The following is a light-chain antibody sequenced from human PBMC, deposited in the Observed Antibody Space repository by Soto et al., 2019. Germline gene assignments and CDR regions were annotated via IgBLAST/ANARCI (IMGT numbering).Light chain of an antibody. Sequence: DIELTQSPSFLSASVGDRVTITCRASQGISHYLAWYQQKPGKAPKLLIYAASTLQGGVPSRFSGSGSGTEFTLTISSLQPEDFATYYCQQINSYLSITFGQGTRLEIK. CDR3: QQINSYLSIT. J-gene: IGKJ5*01. CDR1: QGISHY. V-gene: IGKV1-9*01. CDR2: AAS.